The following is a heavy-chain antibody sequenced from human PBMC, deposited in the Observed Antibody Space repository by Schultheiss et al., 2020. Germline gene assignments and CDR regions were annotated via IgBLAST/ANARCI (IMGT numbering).Heavy chain of an antibody. Sequence: SETLSLTCTVSGGSISSYYWSWIRQPAGKGLEWIGHIYNSGSAKYNPSLKSRVTISMDTSKNQLSLKLSSVTAADTAVYYCARGSYGDYGDCWGQGTLVTVSS. D-gene: IGHD1-26*01. CDR2: IYNSGSA. V-gene: IGHV4-4*07. J-gene: IGHJ4*02. CDR3: ARGSYGDYGDC. CDR1: GGSISSYY.